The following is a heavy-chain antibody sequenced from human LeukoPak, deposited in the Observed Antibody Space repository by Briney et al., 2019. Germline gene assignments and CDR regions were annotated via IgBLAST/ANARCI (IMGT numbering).Heavy chain of an antibody. CDR3: TTSNSYSSSWYYFDY. Sequence: GGSLKLSCTASGFTFSDHYMDWVRQAPGKGLEWVGRIRNKANSYTTEYAASVKGRFTISRDDRRNSVYLQMNSLKTEDTAVYYCTTSNSYSSSWYYFDYWGQGTLVTVSS. CDR1: GFTFSDHY. D-gene: IGHD6-13*01. V-gene: IGHV3-72*01. J-gene: IGHJ4*02. CDR2: IRNKANSYTT.